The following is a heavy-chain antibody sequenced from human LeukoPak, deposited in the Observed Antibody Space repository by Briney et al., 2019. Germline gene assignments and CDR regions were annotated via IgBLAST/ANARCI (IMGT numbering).Heavy chain of an antibody. D-gene: IGHD6-13*01. CDR3: AKAKLPYSSPLDY. CDR1: GFTFDIYT. J-gene: IGHJ4*02. CDR2: ISFDGSNK. V-gene: IGHV3-30-3*01. Sequence: GRSLRLSCAASGFTFDIYTMHWVRQAPGNGLEWVAVISFDGSNKYYADSVKGRFTISRDNAKNSLYLQMNSLRAEDMAFYYCAKAKLPYSSPLDYWGQGTPVTVSS.